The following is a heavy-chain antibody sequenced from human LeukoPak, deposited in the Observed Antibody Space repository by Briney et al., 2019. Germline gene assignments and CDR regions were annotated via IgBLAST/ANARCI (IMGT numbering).Heavy chain of an antibody. D-gene: IGHD6-19*01. CDR3: ATATAYSSGWVYGMDV. CDR1: GFTFSSSW. V-gene: IGHV3-30*03. Sequence: PGGSLRLSCVASGFTFSSSWMSWVRQAPGKGLEWVAVISYDGSNKYYADPVKGRFTISRDNSKNTLYLQMNSLRAEDTAVYYCATATAYSSGWVYGMDVWGQGTTVTVSS. J-gene: IGHJ6*02. CDR2: ISYDGSNK.